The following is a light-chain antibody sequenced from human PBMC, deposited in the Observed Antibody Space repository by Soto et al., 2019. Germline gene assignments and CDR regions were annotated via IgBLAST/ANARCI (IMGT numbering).Light chain of an antibody. J-gene: IGLJ3*02. CDR3: QSYDASLSALV. V-gene: IGLV1-40*01. CDR1: DSNFGAGYD. Sequence: QSVLTQPPSVSGAPGQRVTISCTGSDSNFGAGYDVHWYQQLPGTAPKVLIYGNNNRPSGVPDRFSGSKSGTSASLAITGLQAEDEADYYCQSYDASLSALVSGGGTKLTVL. CDR2: GNN.